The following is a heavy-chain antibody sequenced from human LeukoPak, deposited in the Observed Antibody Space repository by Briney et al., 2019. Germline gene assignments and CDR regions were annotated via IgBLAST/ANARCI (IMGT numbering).Heavy chain of an antibody. Sequence: GASVKVSCKASGGTFSSYAISWVRQAPGQGLEWMGRIIPILGIANYAQKFQGRVTITADKSTSTAYMEPSSLRSEDTAVYYCARDAAVAHYYNWFDPWGQGTLVTVSS. CDR2: IIPILGIA. CDR1: GGTFSSYA. CDR3: ARDAAVAHYYNWFDP. D-gene: IGHD6-19*01. J-gene: IGHJ5*02. V-gene: IGHV1-69*04.